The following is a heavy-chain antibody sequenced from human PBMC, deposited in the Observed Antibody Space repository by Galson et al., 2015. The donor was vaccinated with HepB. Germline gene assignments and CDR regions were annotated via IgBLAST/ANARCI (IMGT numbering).Heavy chain of an antibody. CDR2: IKPNSGDT. D-gene: IGHD3-22*01. CDR3: VRGKYYYDSSGYFAY. CDR1: GYTFNGYY. Sequence: SVKVSCKASGYTFNGYYMHWVRQAPGQGLEWMGRIKPNSGDTNYAQKFQGRVSMTRDSSISTAYMELTRLRSDDTAVYYCVRGKYYYDSSGYFAYWGQGTLVTISS. V-gene: IGHV1-2*06. J-gene: IGHJ4*02.